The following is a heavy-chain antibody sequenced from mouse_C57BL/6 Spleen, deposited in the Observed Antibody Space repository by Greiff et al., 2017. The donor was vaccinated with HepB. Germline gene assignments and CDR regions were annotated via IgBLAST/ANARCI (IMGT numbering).Heavy chain of an antibody. Sequence: VQLQQSGAELVMPGASVKLSCKASGYTFTSYWMHWVKQRPGQGLEWIGEIDPSDSYTNYNQKFKGKFTLTVDKSSSTAYMQLSSLTSEDSAVYYCASGRLPAWFAYWGQGTLVTVSA. J-gene: IGHJ3*01. CDR3: ASGRLPAWFAY. V-gene: IGHV1-69*01. D-gene: IGHD2-4*01. CDR1: GYTFTSYW. CDR2: IDPSDSYT.